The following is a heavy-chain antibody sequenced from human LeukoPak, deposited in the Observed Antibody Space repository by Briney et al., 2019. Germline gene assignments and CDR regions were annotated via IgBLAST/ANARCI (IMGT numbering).Heavy chain of an antibody. Sequence: SETLSLTCTVSGGSISSYYWSWIRQPPGKGLEWIGEINHSGSTNYNPSLKSRVTISVDKSKNQFSLKLSSVTAADTAVYYCAEGGAVVPAARVREYFQHWGQGTLVTVST. D-gene: IGHD2-2*01. J-gene: IGHJ1*01. CDR3: AEGGAVVPAARVREYFQH. CDR1: GGSISSYY. CDR2: INHSGST. V-gene: IGHV4-59*12.